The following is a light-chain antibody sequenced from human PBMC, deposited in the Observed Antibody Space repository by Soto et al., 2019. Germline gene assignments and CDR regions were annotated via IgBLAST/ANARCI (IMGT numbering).Light chain of an antibody. J-gene: IGLJ2*01. Sequence: QSVLTQPASVSGSPGQSITISCTGTRSDVGDYDYVSWYQQHPGKAPKLMIYEVSNRPSGVSNRFSGSKSGNTASLTISGLQAEDEADYYCSSYASSSTRDVVFGGGTKLTVL. CDR3: SSYASSSTRDVV. CDR2: EVS. CDR1: RSDVGDYDY. V-gene: IGLV2-14*01.